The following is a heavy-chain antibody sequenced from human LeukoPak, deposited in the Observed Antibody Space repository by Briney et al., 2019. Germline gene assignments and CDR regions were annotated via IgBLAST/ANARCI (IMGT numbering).Heavy chain of an antibody. CDR1: GSSLSTSGMC. D-gene: IGHD6-13*01. J-gene: IGHJ4*02. CDR3: ARIRGSRYYFDY. Sequence: ESGPTLVNPTQILILTCPLSGSSLSTSGMCVSWIRQPPGKALEWLARIDWDGDKYYNTSLKTRLTISKDTSKNQVVLTMTNMDPVDTATYYCARIRGSRYYFDYWGQGTLVTVSS. V-gene: IGHV2-70*11. CDR2: IDWDGDK.